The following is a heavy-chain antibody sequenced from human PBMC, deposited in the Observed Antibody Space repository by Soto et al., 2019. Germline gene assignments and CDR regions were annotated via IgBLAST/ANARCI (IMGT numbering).Heavy chain of an antibody. CDR1: GFSFRNYA. CDR2: VSSSGGST. CDR3: AKGTEVSPGDHYGMDV. Sequence: EVQLLESGGGLVQPGASLRLSCGASGFSFRNYAMTWVRQAPGKGLDWVSTVSSSGGSTWYADSVKGRFTISKDNSKNTLHLQMNILRVEDTAVYYCAKGTEVSPGDHYGMDVWGQGTAVNVSS. V-gene: IGHV3-23*01. D-gene: IGHD2-8*01. J-gene: IGHJ6*02.